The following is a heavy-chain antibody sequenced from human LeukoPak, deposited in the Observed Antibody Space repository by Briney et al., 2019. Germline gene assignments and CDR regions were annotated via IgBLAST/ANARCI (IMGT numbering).Heavy chain of an antibody. CDR2: IYYSGST. D-gene: IGHD3-10*01. CDR3: ARREATFGSAFDI. Sequence: SETLSLTCTVSGGSISGYFWSWLRQPPGKGLEWIGYIYYSGSTNYNPSLKSRITISVDTSNNQFSLKVNSVTAADTAVYYCARREATFGSAFDIWGQGTMVTVSS. V-gene: IGHV4-59*13. CDR1: GGSISGYF. J-gene: IGHJ3*02.